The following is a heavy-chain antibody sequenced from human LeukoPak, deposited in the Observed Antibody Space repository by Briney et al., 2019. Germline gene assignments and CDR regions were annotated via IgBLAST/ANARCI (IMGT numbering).Heavy chain of an antibody. CDR2: IYYSGST. D-gene: IGHD6-19*01. Sequence: SETLSLTRTFSVGSIRRYYWRGIREPPAKGLEWVGYIYYSGSTNYNPSLKSRVTISVNTSKNQFSLKLSSVTAADTAVYYCARASSGWLQYYFDYWGQGTLVTVSS. V-gene: IGHV4-59*01. CDR1: VGSIRRYY. CDR3: ARASSGWLQYYFDY. J-gene: IGHJ4*02.